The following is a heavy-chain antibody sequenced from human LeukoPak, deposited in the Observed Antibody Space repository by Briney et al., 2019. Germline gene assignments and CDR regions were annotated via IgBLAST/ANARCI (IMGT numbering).Heavy chain of an antibody. J-gene: IGHJ4*02. V-gene: IGHV1-18*01. CDR2: ISAYNGNT. D-gene: IGHD1-14*01. CDR3: AREEYNRGDKTNDY. CDR1: GYTFTSYG. Sequence: ASVKVSCKASGYTFTSYGISWVRQAPGQGLEWMGWISAYNGNTNYAQKLQGRVTMTTDTSTSTAYMELRSLRSDDTAVYYCAREEYNRGDKTNDYWGQGTLVTVSS.